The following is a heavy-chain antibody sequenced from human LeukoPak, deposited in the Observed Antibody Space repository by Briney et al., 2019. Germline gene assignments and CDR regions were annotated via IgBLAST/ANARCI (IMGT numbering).Heavy chain of an antibody. CDR3: ARDGEYGTGSYYRGCFDY. Sequence: VASVKVSCKASGYSFTAFYIHWVRQAPGQGLEWMGWIHPRSGETNYAYKFRGRVTMTSDTSISTTYMDLGSLGSDDTAVYYCARDGEYGTGSYYRGCFDYWGQGTLVTVSS. CDR1: GYSFTAFY. V-gene: IGHV1-2*02. CDR2: IHPRSGET. J-gene: IGHJ4*02. D-gene: IGHD3-10*01.